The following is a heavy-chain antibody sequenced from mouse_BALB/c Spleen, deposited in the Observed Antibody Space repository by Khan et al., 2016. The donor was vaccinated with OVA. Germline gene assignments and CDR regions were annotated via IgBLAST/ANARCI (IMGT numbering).Heavy chain of an antibody. J-gene: IGHJ4*01. CDR1: GFSLTDHG. V-gene: IGHV2-6-5*01. D-gene: IGHD1-1*02. CDR3: AKQIWSPYYGMDY. CDR2: IWGGGST. Sequence: VKLEVSGPGLVAPSQSLSITCTVSGFSLTDHGVSWIRQPPGKGLEWLGVIWGGGSTYYNSVLKSRLSISKDNSKSQVFLKMNSLQTDDTAMYYCAKQIWSPYYGMDYWGQGTSVTVSS.